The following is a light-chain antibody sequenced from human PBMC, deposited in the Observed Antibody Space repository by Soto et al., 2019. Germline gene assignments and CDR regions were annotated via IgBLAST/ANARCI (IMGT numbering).Light chain of an antibody. CDR2: KDS. J-gene: IGLJ2*01. CDR1: ALPKQY. CDR3: QSADSSGTYVV. Sequence: SSELTQPPSVSVSPGQTARITCSGDALPKQYAYWYQQKPGQAPVLVIYKDSERPSGIPERFSGSSSGTTVTLTISGVQAEDEADNYCQSADSSGTYVVFGGGTKLTVL. V-gene: IGLV3-25*03.